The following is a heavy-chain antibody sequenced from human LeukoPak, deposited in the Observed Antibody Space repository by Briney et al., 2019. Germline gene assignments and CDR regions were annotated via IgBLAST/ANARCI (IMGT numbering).Heavy chain of an antibody. CDR2: IYYSGST. CDR3: AREGDGSAYFNY. D-gene: IGHD5-24*01. Sequence: SETLSLTCTVSGGSISTYGYYWSWIRQHPGKGLEWIGYIYYSGSTYYNPSLKSRVTMSVDTSKNQFSLKLTSVTAADTAVYYCAREGDGSAYFNYWGQGTLVTVSS. J-gene: IGHJ4*02. CDR1: GGSISTYGYY. V-gene: IGHV4-31*03.